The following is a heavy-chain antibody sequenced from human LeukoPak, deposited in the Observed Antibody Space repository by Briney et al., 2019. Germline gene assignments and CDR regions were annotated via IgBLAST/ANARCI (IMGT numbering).Heavy chain of an antibody. CDR1: GGSSSGYY. V-gene: IGHV4-34*01. CDR3: ARGRGRGVLITTSRRSFWFDS. CDR2: INHSGST. J-gene: IGHJ5*01. Sequence: SETLSLTCVLYGGSSSGYYWSWIRQPPGKGLEWIGEINHSGSTNYNPSLKSRVTISVDTSKNQFSLKLSSVTAADTAVYYCARGRGRGVLITTSRRSFWFDSWGQGTLVTVSS. D-gene: IGHD3-22*01.